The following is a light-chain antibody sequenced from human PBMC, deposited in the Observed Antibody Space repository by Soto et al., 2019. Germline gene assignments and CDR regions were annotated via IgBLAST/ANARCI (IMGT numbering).Light chain of an antibody. CDR1: SSDVGGYNY. CDR2: EVS. J-gene: IGLJ3*02. CDR3: SSYTTRSTHWV. V-gene: IGLV2-14*01. Sequence: QPASVSGSPGQSITISCTGTSSDVGGYNYVSWYQQHPGKAPKLMIYEVSNRPSGVSNRFSGSKSGNTASLTISGLQAEDEADYYCSSYTTRSTHWVFGGGTKLTVL.